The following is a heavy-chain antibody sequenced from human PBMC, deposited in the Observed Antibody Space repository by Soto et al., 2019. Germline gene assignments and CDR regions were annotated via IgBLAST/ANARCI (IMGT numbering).Heavy chain of an antibody. J-gene: IGHJ5*02. CDR1: GGSISNAQYY. CDR2: IYYSGNT. Sequence: QVHLQESGPGLVKPSQTLSLTCTVSGGSISNAQYYWAWIRQHPGKGLEWIGYIYYSGNTYYSPCLKGRVSISIDTSKNPFPLTVDSVTAADTAGYYCAKTYGPFGWLDPWGQGTLVTVSS. CDR3: AKTYGPFGWLDP. D-gene: IGHD3-10*01. V-gene: IGHV4-31*03.